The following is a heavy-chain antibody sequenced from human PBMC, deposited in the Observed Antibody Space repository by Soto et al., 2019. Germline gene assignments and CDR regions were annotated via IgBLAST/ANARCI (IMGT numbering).Heavy chain of an antibody. D-gene: IGHD3-22*01. J-gene: IGHJ3*02. Sequence: PGESLKISCKGSGYSFTSYWIGWVRQMPGKGLEWMGIIYPGDSDTRYSPSFQGQVTISADKSISTAYLQWSSLKASDTAMYYCARSYTNYDFLYDAFDIWGQGTMVTVSS. V-gene: IGHV5-51*01. CDR1: GYSFTSYW. CDR3: ARSYTNYDFLYDAFDI. CDR2: IYPGDSDT.